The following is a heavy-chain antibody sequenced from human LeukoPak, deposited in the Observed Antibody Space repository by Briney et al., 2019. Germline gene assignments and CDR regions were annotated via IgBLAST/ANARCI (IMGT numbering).Heavy chain of an antibody. V-gene: IGHV3-23*01. J-gene: IGHJ4*02. D-gene: IGHD6-19*01. CDR2: IFGSGGSA. CDR1: GFTFNSYA. Sequence: TGGSLRLSCAASGFTFNSYAMDWVRQAPGKGLEWVSGIFGSGGSAHYADSVKGRFTISRDNSKNTVYLQMDSLRVEDTAVYYCGKTTTGYSSGRYPGWPVDYWGQGTLVTVSS. CDR3: GKTTTGYSSGRYPGWPVDY.